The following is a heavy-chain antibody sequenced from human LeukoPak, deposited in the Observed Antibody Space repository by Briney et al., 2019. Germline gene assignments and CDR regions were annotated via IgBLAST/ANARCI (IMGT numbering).Heavy chain of an antibody. CDR2: INPSGGST. D-gene: IGHD3-16*02. CDR3: AREGSLRLGELSS. J-gene: IGHJ4*02. V-gene: IGHV1-46*01. CDR1: GYTFTSYY. Sequence: ASVKVSCKASGYTFTSYYMHWVRQAPGQGLEWMGIINPSGGSTSYAQKFQGRVTMTRDTSTSTVYMELSNLRSEDTAVYYCAREGSLRLGELSSWGQGTLVTVSS.